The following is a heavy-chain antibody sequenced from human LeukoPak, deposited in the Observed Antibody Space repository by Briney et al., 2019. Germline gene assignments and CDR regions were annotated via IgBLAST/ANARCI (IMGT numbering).Heavy chain of an antibody. V-gene: IGHV3-9*01. J-gene: IGHJ4*02. CDR3: AKDLGIAAAPHSFDY. CDR2: ISWNSGSI. CDR1: GFTFDDYA. D-gene: IGHD6-13*01. Sequence: GGSLRLSCAASGFTFDDYAMHWVRQAPGKGLEWVSGISWNSGSIGYADSVKGRFTISRDNAKKMLYLQMNSLRAEDTAVYYCAKDLGIAAAPHSFDYWGQGTLVTVSS.